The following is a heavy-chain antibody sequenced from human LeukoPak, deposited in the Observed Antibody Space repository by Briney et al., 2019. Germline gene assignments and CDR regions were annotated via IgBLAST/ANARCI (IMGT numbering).Heavy chain of an antibody. CDR1: GGTFSSYA. J-gene: IGHJ6*03. CDR2: IIPIFGTA. Sequence: SVKVSCKASGGTFSSYAISWVRQAPGQGLEWMGRIIPIFGTANYAQKFQGRVTITTDESTSTAYMELSSLRSEDTAVYYCASSPPPYYYMDVWGKGTTVTVSS. CDR3: ASSPPPYYYMDV. V-gene: IGHV1-69*05.